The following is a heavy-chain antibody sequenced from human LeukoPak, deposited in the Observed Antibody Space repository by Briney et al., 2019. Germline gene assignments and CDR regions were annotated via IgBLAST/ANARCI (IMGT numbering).Heavy chain of an antibody. J-gene: IGHJ2*01. Sequence: PSETLSLTCTVPGGSISSYYWSWIRQPAGKGLEWIGRIYTSGSTNYNPSLKSRVTMSVDTSKNQFSLKLSSVTAADTAVYYCARYPNPANWEAVAGTWYFDLWGRGTLVTVSS. D-gene: IGHD6-19*01. V-gene: IGHV4-4*07. CDR3: ARYPNPANWEAVAGTWYFDL. CDR2: IYTSGST. CDR1: GGSISSYY.